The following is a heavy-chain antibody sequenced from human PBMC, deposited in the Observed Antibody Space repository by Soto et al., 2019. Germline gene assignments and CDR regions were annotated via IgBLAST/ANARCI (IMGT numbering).Heavy chain of an antibody. D-gene: IGHD5-18*01. Sequence: GGSLRLSCAASGFTFSSYAMSWVRQAPGKGLEWVSAISGSGGSTYYANSAKGRFTISRDNSKNTLYLQMNSLGAEDTAVYYCAKDHKTGDTAMVTTYFDYWGQGTLVTVSS. CDR3: AKDHKTGDTAMVTTYFDY. CDR2: ISGSGGST. CDR1: GFTFSSYA. J-gene: IGHJ4*02. V-gene: IGHV3-23*01.